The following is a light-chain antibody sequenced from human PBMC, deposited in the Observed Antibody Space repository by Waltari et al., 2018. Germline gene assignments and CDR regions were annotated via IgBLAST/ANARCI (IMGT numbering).Light chain of an antibody. J-gene: IGLJ1*01. CDR2: YDN. Sequence: SYVLPQPPSVSVAPGETASITCGGNNIESKSVHWYRQRPGQAPVVVISYDNDRAAGIPERFSGSNSGNTATLTISRVEAGDEADYYCQVWDANTDPGVFGTGTEVTVL. V-gene: IGLV3-21*01. CDR3: QVWDANTDPGV. CDR1: NIESKS.